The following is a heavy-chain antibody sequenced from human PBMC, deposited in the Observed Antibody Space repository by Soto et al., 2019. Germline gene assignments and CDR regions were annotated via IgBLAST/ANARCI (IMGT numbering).Heavy chain of an antibody. CDR2: IYSGGST. CDR3: AVMDYYGSRSGLDI. J-gene: IGHJ3*02. V-gene: IGHV3-53*01. Sequence: PGGSLRLSCAASGFTVSSNYMSWVGQSPGKGLEWVSVIYSGGSTYYADSVKGRFTISRDNSKNTLYLQMNSLRAEDTAVYYCAVMDYYGSRSGLDIWGQGTMVTVSS. CDR1: GFTVSSNY. D-gene: IGHD3-10*01.